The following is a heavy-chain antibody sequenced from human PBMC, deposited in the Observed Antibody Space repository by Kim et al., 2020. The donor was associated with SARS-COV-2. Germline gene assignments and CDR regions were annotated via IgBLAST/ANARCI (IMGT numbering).Heavy chain of an antibody. J-gene: IGHJ4*02. D-gene: IGHD4-17*01. CDR2: IYYSGST. CDR3: ASTVIAALDY. Sequence: SETLSLTCTVSGGSISSSSYYWGWIRQPPGKGLEWIGSIYYSGSTYYNPSLKSRVTISVDTSKNQFSLKLSSVTAADTAVYYCASTVIAALDYWGQGTLVTVSS. CDR1: GGSISSSSYY. V-gene: IGHV4-39*01.